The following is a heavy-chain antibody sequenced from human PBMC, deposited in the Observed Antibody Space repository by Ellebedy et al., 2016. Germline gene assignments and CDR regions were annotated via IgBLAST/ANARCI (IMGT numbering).Heavy chain of an antibody. V-gene: IGHV1-18*04. D-gene: IGHD4-23*01. CDR3: ARPAPSTPNYFDY. CDR1: GYTFTSYG. J-gene: IGHJ4*02. Sequence: ASVKVSXKTSGYTFTSYGIGWVRQAPGQGLEWMGWISASSGKTNYAQKFQGRVTMTVDTTTSTVYMELRSLRSDDTAVYYCARPAPSTPNYFDYWGQGILVTVSS. CDR2: ISASSGKT.